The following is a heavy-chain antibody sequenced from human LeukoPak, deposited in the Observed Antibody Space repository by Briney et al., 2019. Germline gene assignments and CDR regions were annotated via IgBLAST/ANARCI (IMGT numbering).Heavy chain of an antibody. CDR1: GGSISSSSYY. D-gene: IGHD5-24*01. J-gene: IGHJ6*03. CDR3: ARVGDGYRNYYYYYYMDV. V-gene: IGHV4-39*07. CDR2: IYYSGST. Sequence: PSETLSLTCTVSGGSISSSSYYWGWIRQPPGKGPEWIGSIYYSGSTYYNPSLKSRVTISVDTSKNQFSLKLSSVTAADTAVYYCARVGDGYRNYYYYYYMDVWGKGTTVTVPS.